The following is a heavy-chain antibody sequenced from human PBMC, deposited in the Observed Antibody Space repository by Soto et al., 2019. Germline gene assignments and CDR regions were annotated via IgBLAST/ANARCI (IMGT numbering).Heavy chain of an antibody. Sequence: GGSLRLSCAASGFTFSSYAMSWVRQAPGKGLEWVSAISGSGGSTYYADSVKGRFTISRDNSKNTLYLQMNSLRAEDTAVYYCAKEVVVVPAAYDIDWFDPWGQGTLVTVSS. CDR1: GFTFSSYA. V-gene: IGHV3-23*01. CDR2: ISGSGGST. J-gene: IGHJ5*02. D-gene: IGHD2-2*01. CDR3: AKEVVVVPAAYDIDWFDP.